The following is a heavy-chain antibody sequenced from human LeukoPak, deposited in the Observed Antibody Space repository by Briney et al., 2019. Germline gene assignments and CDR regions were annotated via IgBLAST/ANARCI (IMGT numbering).Heavy chain of an antibody. V-gene: IGHV4-39*01. J-gene: IGHJ4*02. CDR3: ARSPSSSWYALDY. CDR2: IYYSGST. Sequence: SETLSLTCTVSGGSISSSSYYWGWIRQPPGEGLEWIGSIYYSGSTYYNPSLKSRVTISVDTSKNQFSLKLSSVTAADTAVYYCARSPSSSWYALDYWGQGTLVTVSS. D-gene: IGHD6-13*01. CDR1: GGSISSSSYY.